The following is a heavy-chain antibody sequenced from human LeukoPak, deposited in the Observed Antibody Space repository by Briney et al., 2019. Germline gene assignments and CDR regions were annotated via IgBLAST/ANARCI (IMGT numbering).Heavy chain of an antibody. CDR2: IYHSGST. CDR3: ARVSIAVAEIDY. J-gene: IGHJ4*02. V-gene: IGHV4-59*12. D-gene: IGHD6-19*01. CDR1: GGSISSYY. Sequence: LSETLSLTCTVSGGSISSYYWSWIRQPPGKGLEWIGYIYHSGSTYYNPSLKSRVTISVDRSKNQFSLKLSSVTAADTAVYYCARVSIAVAEIDYWGQGTLVTVSS.